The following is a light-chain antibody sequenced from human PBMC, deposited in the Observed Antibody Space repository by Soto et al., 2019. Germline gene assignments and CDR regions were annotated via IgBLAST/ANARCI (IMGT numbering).Light chain of an antibody. Sequence: QSALTQPASVSGSPGQSIAISCTRTSSDIGAYAYVSWYQQHPGKIPKLIVFDVNYRPSGVSSRFSGSKSGNTASLTISGLQAEDEADYYCSSYTRSSSVIFGGGTKVTVL. CDR3: SSYTRSSSVI. J-gene: IGLJ2*01. CDR2: DVN. CDR1: SSDIGAYAY. V-gene: IGLV2-14*03.